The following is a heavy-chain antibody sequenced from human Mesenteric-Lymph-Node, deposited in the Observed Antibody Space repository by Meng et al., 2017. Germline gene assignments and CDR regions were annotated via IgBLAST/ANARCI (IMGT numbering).Heavy chain of an antibody. CDR3: ARGRRFGDFFGLDY. CDR2: INHSGAT. CDR1: GGSVSDYY. Sequence: QGQLRQGGTGRLKPSETLSLPCAVYGGSVSDYYWSWVRQPPGKGLEWIGEINHSGATNYSPSLKSRVIMSVDTSKNQFSLKVTSVTAADTALYFCARGRRFGDFFGLDYWGRGILVTVSS. V-gene: IGHV4-34*01. J-gene: IGHJ4*02. D-gene: IGHD3-10*01.